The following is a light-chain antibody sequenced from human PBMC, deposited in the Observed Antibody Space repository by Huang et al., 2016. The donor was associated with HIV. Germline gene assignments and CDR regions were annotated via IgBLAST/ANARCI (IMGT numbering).Light chain of an antibody. J-gene: IGKJ2*01. V-gene: IGKV3-11*01. CDR1: QSVGSY. CDR2: DAS. Sequence: EIVLTQSPATLSLSPGERATLSCRASQSVGSYLAWYQEKPGQAPRLLIDDASKRATGIPARFSGSGSGTDFTLTISNLEPEDFAVYYCQQRSNWPPGLYTFGQGTKLEIK. CDR3: QQRSNWPPGLYT.